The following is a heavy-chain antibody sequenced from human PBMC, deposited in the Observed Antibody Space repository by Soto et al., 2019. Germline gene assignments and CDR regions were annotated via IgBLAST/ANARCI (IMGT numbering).Heavy chain of an antibody. CDR1: GFTFSGSA. CDR3: TMGLLWFGAY. D-gene: IGHD3-10*01. CDR2: IRSKANSYAT. V-gene: IGHV3-73*02. Sequence: EVQLVESGGGLVQPGGSLKLSCAASGFTFSGSAIHWVRQASGKVLEWVGRIRSKANSYATAYAASVKGRFTISRDDSKNTAYLQMNSLKTEDTAVYYWTMGLLWFGAYWGQGTLVTVSS. J-gene: IGHJ4*02.